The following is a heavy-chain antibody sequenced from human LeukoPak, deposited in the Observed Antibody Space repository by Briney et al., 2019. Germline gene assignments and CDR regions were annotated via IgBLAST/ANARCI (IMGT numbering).Heavy chain of an antibody. CDR1: GGSIRSYY. V-gene: IGHV4-34*01. CDR2: INHSGST. D-gene: IGHD3-22*01. J-gene: IGHJ4*02. CDR3: AGHTDYYDSSGYPTDY. Sequence: SETLSLTCTVSGGSIRSYYWSWIRQPPGKGLEWIGEINHSGSTNYNPSLKSRVTISVDTSKNQFSLKLSSVTAADTAVYYCAGHTDYYDSSGYPTDYWGQGTLVTVSS.